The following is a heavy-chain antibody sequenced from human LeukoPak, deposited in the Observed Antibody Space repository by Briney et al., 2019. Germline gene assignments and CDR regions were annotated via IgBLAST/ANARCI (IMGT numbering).Heavy chain of an antibody. CDR2: MSYDGVNK. J-gene: IGHJ4*02. D-gene: IGHD6-6*01. Sequence: GGSLRLSCAASGFTFSSYNIHWVRQAPGKGLEWVAVMSYDGVNKYYTDSVKGRFTISRDNSKDTVYLQMNSLRAEDTAVFYCARTPDIKAYSSSSYLDYWGQGTLVTVSS. CDR1: GFTFSSYN. CDR3: ARTPDIKAYSSSSYLDY. V-gene: IGHV3-30*04.